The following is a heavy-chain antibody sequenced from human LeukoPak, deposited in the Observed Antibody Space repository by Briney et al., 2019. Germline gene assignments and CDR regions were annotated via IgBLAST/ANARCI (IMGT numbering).Heavy chain of an antibody. J-gene: IGHJ4*02. D-gene: IGHD3-22*01. CDR3: ARHTYYYDSVGYYPLDY. Sequence: SQTLSLTCTVSGGSISSGSYYWSWIRQPAGKGLEWIGRMYISDSINYNPSLKSRVTMSGDTSKNQLSLKLRSVTAADTAVYYCARHTYYYDSVGYYPLDYWGQGILVTVSS. CDR1: GGSISSGSYY. CDR2: MYISDSI. V-gene: IGHV4-61*02.